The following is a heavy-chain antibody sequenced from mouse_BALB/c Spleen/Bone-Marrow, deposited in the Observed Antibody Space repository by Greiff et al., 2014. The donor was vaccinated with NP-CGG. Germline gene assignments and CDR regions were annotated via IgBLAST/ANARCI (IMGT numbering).Heavy chain of an antibody. CDR1: GYAFSSFW. Sequence: QVQLQQPXAELVRPGSSVKISCKASGYAFSSFWMNWMKQRPGQGPEWIGQIYPGDGDTNYNGKFKGKATLTADMSSSTAYIQLSRLKSDGLVVFSGARRKVGQEGWCQGSTLIVSS. CDR2: IYPGDGDT. D-gene: IGHD1-1*02. CDR3: ARRKVGQEG. V-gene: IGHV1-80*01. J-gene: IGHJ2*01.